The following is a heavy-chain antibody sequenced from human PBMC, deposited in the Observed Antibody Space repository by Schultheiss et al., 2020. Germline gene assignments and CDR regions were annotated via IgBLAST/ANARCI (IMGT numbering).Heavy chain of an antibody. CDR1: GITVTKYA. V-gene: IGHV3-23*01. CDR3: AKVMGKKYCSGGSCYSSWFDP. J-gene: IGHJ5*02. D-gene: IGHD2-15*01. Sequence: GGSLRLSCAASGITVTKYAMSWVRQAPGKGLEWVSVISGSDGTTHDADSVKGRFTISRDNSKNTLYLQMNSLRAEDTAVYYCAKVMGKKYCSGGSCYSSWFDPWGQGTLVTVSS. CDR2: ISGSDGTT.